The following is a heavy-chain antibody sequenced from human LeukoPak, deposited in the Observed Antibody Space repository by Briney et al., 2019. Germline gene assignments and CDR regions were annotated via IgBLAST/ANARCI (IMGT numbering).Heavy chain of an antibody. CDR3: TTEPRLLRGYSGLRDIYGDPTFDY. V-gene: IGHV3-15*01. Sequence: PGGSLRLSCAASGFTFSNAWMSWVRQAPGKGLEWVGRIKSKTDGGTTDYAAPVKGRFTISRDDSKNTLYLQMNSLKTEDTAVYYCTTEPRLLRGYSGLRDIYGDPTFDYWGQGTPVTVSS. D-gene: IGHD5-12*01. CDR1: GFTFSNAW. J-gene: IGHJ4*02. CDR2: IKSKTDGGTT.